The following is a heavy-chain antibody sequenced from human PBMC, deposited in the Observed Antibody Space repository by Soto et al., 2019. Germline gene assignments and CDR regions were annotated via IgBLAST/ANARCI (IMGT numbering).Heavy chain of an antibody. D-gene: IGHD3-10*01. J-gene: IGHJ6*02. CDR2: IIPIFGTA. CDR1: GGTFSSYA. Sequence: SVKVSCKASGGTFSSYAISWVRQAPGQGLEWMGGIIPIFGTANYAQKFQGRVTITADESTSTAYMELSSLRSEDTAVYYCARGFYYGSGSSNYYGMDVWGQGTTVTVSS. V-gene: IGHV1-69*13. CDR3: ARGFYYGSGSSNYYGMDV.